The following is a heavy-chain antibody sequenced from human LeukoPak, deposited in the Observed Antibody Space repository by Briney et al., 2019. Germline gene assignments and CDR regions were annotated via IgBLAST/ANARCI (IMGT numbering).Heavy chain of an antibody. CDR1: GGSFSGYY. CDR3: ARGGDKNWFDP. Sequence: SETLSITYAVYGGSFSGYYWSWIRQPPGKGLEWIGEINHSGSTNYNPSLKSRVTISVDTSKNQFSLKLSSVTAADTAVYYCARGGDKNWFDPWGQGTLVTVSS. J-gene: IGHJ5*02. V-gene: IGHV4-34*01. CDR2: INHSGST. D-gene: IGHD3-16*01.